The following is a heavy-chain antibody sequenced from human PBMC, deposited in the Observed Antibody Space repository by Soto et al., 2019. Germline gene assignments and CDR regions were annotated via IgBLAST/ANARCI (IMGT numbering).Heavy chain of an antibody. D-gene: IGHD1-1*01. CDR3: ARDLGAWKFDY. CDR1: GFTFSSHA. CDR2: ISYDGSNQ. Sequence: QVQVVESGGGVVQPGRSLRLSCAASGFTFSSHAMHWVRQAPGKGLEWVAFISYDGSNQHYADSVKARFTISRDNSENTLYLQMNSLRGEDTAMYYCARDLGAWKFDYWGQGTLVTVSS. V-gene: IGHV3-30-3*01. J-gene: IGHJ4*02.